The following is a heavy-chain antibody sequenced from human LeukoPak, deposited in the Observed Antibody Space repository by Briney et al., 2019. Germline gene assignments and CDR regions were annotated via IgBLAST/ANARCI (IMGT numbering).Heavy chain of an antibody. CDR2: TYSGDTT. J-gene: IGHJ4*02. V-gene: IGHV3-66*01. D-gene: IGHD6-13*01. Sequence: GGSLRLSCAAFGFIVRSNHINWVRQAPGKGLEWVSITYSGDTTYYADSVKGRFTISRDNAKNSLYLQMNNLRAEDTAVYYCARDSSPDSWGQGTLVTVSS. CDR1: GFIVRSNH. CDR3: ARDSSPDS.